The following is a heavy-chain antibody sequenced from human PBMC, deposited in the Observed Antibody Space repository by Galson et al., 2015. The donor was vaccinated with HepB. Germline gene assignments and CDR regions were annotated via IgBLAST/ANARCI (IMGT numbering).Heavy chain of an antibody. Sequence: SLRLSCAASGFTFSSYGMHWVRQAPGKGLEWVAVIWYDGSNKYYADSVKGRFTISRDNSKNTLYLQMNSLRAEDTAVYYCARDASGRGSSPRAGEGYFDYWGQGTLVTVSS. CDR3: ARDASGRGSSPRAGEGYFDY. D-gene: IGHD6-6*01. CDR2: IWYDGSNK. J-gene: IGHJ4*02. CDR1: GFTFSSYG. V-gene: IGHV3-33*01.